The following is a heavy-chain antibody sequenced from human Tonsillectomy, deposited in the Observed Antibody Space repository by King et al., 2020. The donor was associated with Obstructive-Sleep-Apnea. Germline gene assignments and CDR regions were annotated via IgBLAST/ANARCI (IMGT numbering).Heavy chain of an antibody. CDR3: TRAVQGHYYGSSMQYFGMDV. CDR2: IRSKTYGGTT. Sequence: VQLVESGGGLVQPGRSLRLSCKGSGFNFGDHALNWFRQAPGKGLEWVSFIRSKTYGGTTDYAASVKGRFSISRDDSKSIAHLPMNSLKTEDTAVYYCTRAVQGHYYGSSMQYFGMDVWGQGTTVTVSS. J-gene: IGHJ6*02. V-gene: IGHV3-49*03. CDR1: GFNFGDHA. D-gene: IGHD3-10*01.